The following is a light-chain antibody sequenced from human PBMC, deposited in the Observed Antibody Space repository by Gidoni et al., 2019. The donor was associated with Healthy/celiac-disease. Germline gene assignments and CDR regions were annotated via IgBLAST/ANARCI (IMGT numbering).Light chain of an antibody. Sequence: EIVMTQSPATLSVSPGERATLSCRASQSVSSNLAWYQQKPGQAPRLLIYGASTRATGIPARFSCSGSGTEFTLTISSLQSEDFAVYYCQQYTNWPQTFXQXTKVEIK. CDR3: QQYTNWPQT. V-gene: IGKV3-15*01. CDR1: QSVSSN. J-gene: IGKJ1*01. CDR2: GAS.